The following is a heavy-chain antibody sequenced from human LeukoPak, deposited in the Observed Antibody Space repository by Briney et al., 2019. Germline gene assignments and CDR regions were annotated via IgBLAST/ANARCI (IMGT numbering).Heavy chain of an antibody. CDR3: GGSPTYYYYYMDV. J-gene: IGHJ6*03. V-gene: IGHV3-23*01. CDR1: GFTFDSYA. Sequence: GGSLRLSCAVSGFTFDSYAMTWVRQAPGKGLEWVSAISASGGTTYYADSVKGRFTISRDNSKNTLYLQMNSLRADDTAVYYFGGSPTYYYYYMDVWGKGTTVTVSS. D-gene: IGHD6-13*01. CDR2: ISASGGTT.